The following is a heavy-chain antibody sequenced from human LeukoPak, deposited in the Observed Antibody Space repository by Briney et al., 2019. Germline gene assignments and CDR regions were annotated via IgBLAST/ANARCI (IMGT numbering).Heavy chain of an antibody. CDR1: GFTLSIYC. V-gene: IGHV3-30*02. CDR3: AKGPGRDYFDY. Sequence: GRSLRLSCEAAGFTLSIYCMQSVRHPPGRGLGWVAFIRYEGSNKKYTDSVKGRFISSRDNSKNTLYVQMNSLRAEDTAVYYCAKGPGRDYFDYWGQGTLVTVSS. CDR2: IRYEGSNK. J-gene: IGHJ4*02.